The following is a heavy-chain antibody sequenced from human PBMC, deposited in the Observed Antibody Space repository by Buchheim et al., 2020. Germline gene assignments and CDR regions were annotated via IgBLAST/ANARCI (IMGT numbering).Heavy chain of an antibody. CDR1: GGSISSYY. CDR2: ISGSGGST. Sequence: VQLQESGPGLVKPSETLSLTCTVSGGSISSYYWSWVRQAPGKGLEWVSAISGSGGSTYYADSVKGRFTISRDNSKNTLYLQMNSLRAEDTAVYYCAKDGPDIVVVPAAETAAYYFDYWGQGTL. V-gene: IGHV3-23*01. CDR3: AKDGPDIVVVPAAETAAYYFDY. J-gene: IGHJ4*02. D-gene: IGHD2-2*01.